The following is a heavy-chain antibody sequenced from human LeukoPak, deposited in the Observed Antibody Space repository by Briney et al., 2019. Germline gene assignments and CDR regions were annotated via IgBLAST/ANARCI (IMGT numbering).Heavy chain of an antibody. CDR3: ATDQAGGLDS. J-gene: IGHJ4*02. CDR1: EFTFSNYW. D-gene: IGHD3-10*01. V-gene: IGHV3-7*01. CDR2: IKHDGSER. Sequence: GGSLRVSCTASEFTFSNYWMTWVRQAPGKGLEWVANIKHDGSERYYVDSVKGRFTISRDNAKNSLYLQMNSLRAEDTAVYYCATDQAGGLDSWGQGTLVTVSS.